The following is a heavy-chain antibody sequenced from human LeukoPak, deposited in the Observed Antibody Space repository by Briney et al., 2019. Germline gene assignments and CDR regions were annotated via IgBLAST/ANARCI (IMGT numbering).Heavy chain of an antibody. D-gene: IGHD5-24*01. CDR1: GYTFTGYY. V-gene: IGHV1-2*02. CDR3: ARSGRWLQFHWDRRYYYYGMDV. Sequence: ASVKVSCKASGYTFTGYYMHWVRQAPGQGLEWMRWINPNSGGTNYAQKFQGRGTMTRDTSISTAYMELSRLRSDDTAVYYCARSGRWLQFHWDRRYYYYGMDVWGQGTTVTVSS. J-gene: IGHJ6*02. CDR2: INPNSGGT.